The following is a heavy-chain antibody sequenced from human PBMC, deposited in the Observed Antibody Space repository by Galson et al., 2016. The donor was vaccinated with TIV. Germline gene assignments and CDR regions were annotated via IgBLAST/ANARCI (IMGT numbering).Heavy chain of an antibody. V-gene: IGHV5-10-1*01. CDR2: IDPRDSYI. Sequence: QSGAEVKKPGESLRISCKGSGYSFTSYYIIWVRQMPGKGLEWMGRIDPRDSYINYSPSFQGHVTISSDKPISTAYLQWNSLKALDSAIYYCARGVSTGSGWLDPWGQGTPVTVSS. CDR3: ARGVSTGSGWLDP. CDR1: GYSFTSYY. J-gene: IGHJ5*02. D-gene: IGHD5/OR15-5a*01.